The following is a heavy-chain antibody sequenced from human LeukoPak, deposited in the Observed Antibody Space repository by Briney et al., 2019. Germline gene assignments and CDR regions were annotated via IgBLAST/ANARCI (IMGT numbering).Heavy chain of an antibody. V-gene: IGHV4-59*01. CDR1: GGSISNYY. CDR3: AREVVAAAGTVDY. J-gene: IGHJ4*02. D-gene: IGHD6-13*01. CDR2: IYYTGST. Sequence: PSETLSLTCTVSGGSISNYYWNWIRQPPGKGLEWIGYIYYTGSTNYNPSLKSRVTISVDTSKNQFSLKLSSVTAADTAVYYCAREVVAAAGTVDYWGQGTLVTVSS.